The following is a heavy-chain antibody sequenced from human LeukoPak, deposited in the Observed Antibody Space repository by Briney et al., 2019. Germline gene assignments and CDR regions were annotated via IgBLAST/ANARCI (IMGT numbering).Heavy chain of an antibody. J-gene: IGHJ6*02. CDR3: ARGGGEYDYVWGDYYYGMDV. D-gene: IGHD3-16*01. V-gene: IGHV4-34*01. Sequence: SETLSLTCAVYGGSFSGYYWSWIRQPPGKGLEWIGEINHSGSTNYNPSLKSRVTISVDTSKNQFSLKLSSVTAADTAEYYCARGGGEYDYVWGDYYYGMDVWGQGTTVTVSS. CDR1: GGSFSGYY. CDR2: INHSGST.